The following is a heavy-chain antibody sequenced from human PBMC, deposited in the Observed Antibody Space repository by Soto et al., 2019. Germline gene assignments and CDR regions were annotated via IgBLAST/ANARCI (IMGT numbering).Heavy chain of an antibody. CDR2: INEDGSEE. CDR3: CHTWV. J-gene: IGHJ4*02. Sequence: EVHMVESGGGLVQPGASLRLSCAASGFSISDYWMSWVRQAPGKGLEWVGNINEDGSEENYVDSVKGRFTISRDNARNSLYLQMNSLRVEDTAVYYCCHTWVGGQGTLVTVSS. D-gene: IGHD1-26*01. V-gene: IGHV3-7*01. CDR1: GFSISDYW.